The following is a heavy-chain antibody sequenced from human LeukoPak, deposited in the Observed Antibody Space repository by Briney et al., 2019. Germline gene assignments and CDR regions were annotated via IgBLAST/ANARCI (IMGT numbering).Heavy chain of an antibody. CDR1: GGSLSSYY. CDR3: ARLGSGSYSYHFDY. D-gene: IGHD3-10*01. Sequence: SETLSLTCTVSGGSLSSYYWSWIRQPPGKGLEWIGYIYYSGSTNYNPSPKSRVTISVDTSKNQFSLKLSSVTAADTAVYYCARLGSGSYSYHFDYWGQGTLVTVSS. J-gene: IGHJ4*02. V-gene: IGHV4-59*08. CDR2: IYYSGST.